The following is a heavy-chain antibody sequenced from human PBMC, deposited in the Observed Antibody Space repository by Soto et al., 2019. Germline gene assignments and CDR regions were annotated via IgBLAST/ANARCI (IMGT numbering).Heavy chain of an antibody. Sequence: GESLKISCKGSGYSFTSYWIGWVRQMPGKGLEWMGIIYPGDSDTRYSPSFQGQVTISADKSISTAYLQWSSLKASDTAMYYCARHSTGIAAAGTYYYYYYGMDVWGQGTTVTVSS. CDR3: ARHSTGIAAAGTYYYYYYGMDV. CDR1: GYSFTSYW. D-gene: IGHD6-13*01. J-gene: IGHJ6*02. CDR2: IYPGDSDT. V-gene: IGHV5-51*01.